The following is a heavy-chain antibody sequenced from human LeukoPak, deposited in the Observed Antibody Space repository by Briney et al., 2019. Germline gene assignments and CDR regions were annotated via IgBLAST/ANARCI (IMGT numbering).Heavy chain of an antibody. J-gene: IGHJ4*02. CDR1: GGSISSYY. CDR2: IYYSGST. CDR3: ARRHWGPIDY. V-gene: IGHV4-59*08. Sequence: SETLSLTCTVSGGSISSYYWSWIRQPPGMGLEWIGYIYYSGSTNYNPSLKSRVTISVDTSKNQFSLKLSSVTAADTAVYYCARRHWGPIDYWGQGTLVTVSS. D-gene: IGHD7-27*01.